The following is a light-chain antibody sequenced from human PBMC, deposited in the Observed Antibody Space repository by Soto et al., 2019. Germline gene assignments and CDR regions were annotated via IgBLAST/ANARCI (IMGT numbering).Light chain of an antibody. Sequence: DIVVTQSPLSLPVTPGEPASISCRSSQSLLHSDGYNYLDWYLQKPGQSPQLLIYLGSNRASGGPGRFRWSGIGTGFSLEIKRVEGEDVGGFYWFPSLQTPPLTFGQGTKLEIK. J-gene: IGKJ1*01. CDR1: QSLLHSDGYNY. CDR3: FPSLQTPPLT. V-gene: IGKV2-28*01. CDR2: LGS.